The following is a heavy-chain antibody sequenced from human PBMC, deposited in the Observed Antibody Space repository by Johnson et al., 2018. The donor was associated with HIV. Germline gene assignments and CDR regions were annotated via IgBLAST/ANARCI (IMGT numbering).Heavy chain of an antibody. CDR3: AKDHWVVGSYWAAFDI. Sequence: VLLVESGGGLVQPGGSLRLSCAASGFTFSSYAMSWVRQAPGKGLEWVAVIRGSGGSTYYADSVKGRFTISRDNSKNTLYLQMNSLRAEATAVYYSAKDHWVVGSYWAAFDIWGQGTMVTVSS. CDR2: IRGSGGST. CDR1: GFTFSSYA. D-gene: IGHD1-26*01. V-gene: IGHV3-23*04. J-gene: IGHJ3*02.